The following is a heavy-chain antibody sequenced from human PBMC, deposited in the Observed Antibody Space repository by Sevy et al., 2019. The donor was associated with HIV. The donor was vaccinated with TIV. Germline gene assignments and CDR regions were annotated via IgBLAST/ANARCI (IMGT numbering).Heavy chain of an antibody. V-gene: IGHV3-48*01. CDR1: GFTFSTYS. Sequence: GGSLRLSCAASGFTFSTYSMNRVRQAPGKGLEWVSYISSSSRTIFYADSVKGRFTISRDNAKKSLYLQMDSLTAEDTAVYYCARDEQTYGDYDYFDYWGQGTLVTVSS. D-gene: IGHD4-17*01. J-gene: IGHJ4*02. CDR3: ARDEQTYGDYDYFDY. CDR2: ISSSSRTI.